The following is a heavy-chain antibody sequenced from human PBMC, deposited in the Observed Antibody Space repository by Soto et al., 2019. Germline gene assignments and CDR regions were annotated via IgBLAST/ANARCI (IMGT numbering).Heavy chain of an antibody. CDR1: GYTFTGYY. V-gene: IGHV1-2*02. J-gene: IGHJ6*02. CDR2: INPNSGGT. CDR3: AWARGVVDNYYYYGMDV. D-gene: IGHD3-22*01. Sequence: ASVKVSCKASGYTFTGYYMHWVRQAPGQGLEWMGWINPNSGGTNYAQKFQGRLTISADESTSTVSMDLSSLRSEDTAVYYCAWARGVVDNYYYYGMDVWGQGTTVTVSS.